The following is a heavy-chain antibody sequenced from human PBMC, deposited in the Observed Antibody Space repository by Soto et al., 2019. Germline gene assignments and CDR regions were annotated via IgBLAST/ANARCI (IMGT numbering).Heavy chain of an antibody. CDR1: GDSVSSNSVA. J-gene: IGHJ4*02. D-gene: IGHD6-19*01. CDR2: TYYRSKWSN. CDR3: ARDRAVAYFDS. V-gene: IGHV6-1*01. Sequence: PSPTLSLTCAISGDSVSSNSVAWNWLRQSPSRGLEWLGRTYYRSKWSNDYAVSVRGRITINPDTSRNQFSLQLNSVTPEDTAVYFCARDRAVAYFDSWGQGTLVTVSS.